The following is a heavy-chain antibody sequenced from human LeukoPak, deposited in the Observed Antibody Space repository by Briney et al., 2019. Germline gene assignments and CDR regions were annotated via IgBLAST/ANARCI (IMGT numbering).Heavy chain of an antibody. CDR2: INPNSGGT. CDR1: GYTFTGYY. CDR3: ARAASYSSSSGPGY. V-gene: IGHV1-2*02. Sequence: ASVTVSCKASGYTFTGYYMHWVRQAPGQGLEWMGWINPNSGGTNYAQKFQGRVTMTRDTSISTAYMELSRLRSDDTAVYYCARAASYSSSSGPGYWGQGTLVTVSS. D-gene: IGHD6-6*01. J-gene: IGHJ4*02.